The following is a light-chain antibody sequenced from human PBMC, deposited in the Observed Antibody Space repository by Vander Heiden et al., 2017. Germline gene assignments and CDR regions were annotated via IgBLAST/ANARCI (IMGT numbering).Light chain of an antibody. J-gene: IGLJ2*01. Sequence: QSALTQPASVSGSPGQSITISCTGTSSDVGSYNFVSWYQQHPGKAPKVMIYEVSKRHSGVSNRFSGSKSGNTASLTISGLQAEDEADYYCYSYAGSSTYVVFGGGTKLTVL. V-gene: IGLV2-23*02. CDR2: EVS. CDR1: SSDVGSYNF. CDR3: YSYAGSSTYVV.